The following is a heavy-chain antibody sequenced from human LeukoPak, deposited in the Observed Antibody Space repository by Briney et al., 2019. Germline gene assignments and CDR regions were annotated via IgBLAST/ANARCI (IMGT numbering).Heavy chain of an antibody. CDR2: ISGRGDST. D-gene: IGHD3-10*02. V-gene: IGHV3-23*01. J-gene: IGHJ3*02. CDR1: GFTFSAYF. CDR3: ARRDHMFALGDDAFDI. Sequence: GGSLRLSCAASGFTFSAYFMTWIRQAPGKGLEWVSGISGRGDSTNYADSVTGRFTISRDNSKNTLYLQMNSLRAEDTAVYYCARRDHMFALGDDAFDIWGQGTMVTVSS.